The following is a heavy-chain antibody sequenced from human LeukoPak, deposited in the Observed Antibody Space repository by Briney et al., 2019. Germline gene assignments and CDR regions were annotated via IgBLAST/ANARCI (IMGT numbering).Heavy chain of an antibody. J-gene: IGHJ4*02. CDR2: IYYSGST. CDR3: ARLPYCSGGSCYSDLDY. V-gene: IGHV4-39*01. CDR1: GGSISSSSYY. Sequence: SEALSLTCTVSGGSISSSSYYWGWIRQPPGKGLEWIGSIYYSGSTYYNPSLKSRVTISVDTSKNQFSLKLSSVTAADTAVYYCARLPYCSGGSCYSDLDYWGQGTLVTVSS. D-gene: IGHD2-15*01.